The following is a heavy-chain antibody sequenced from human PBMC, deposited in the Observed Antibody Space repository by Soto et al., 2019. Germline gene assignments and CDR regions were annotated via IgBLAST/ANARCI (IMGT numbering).Heavy chain of an antibody. Sequence: GGSLRLSRVASGFTFSSYGMHWVRQAPGKGLEWVAVMSYDGSHEYYADSVKGRFTISRDNSKTILYLQMNSLRLEDTAVYYCAKGSVLRVVEAPLAILGGVDVWGQGAMVTVSS. J-gene: IGHJ6*02. V-gene: IGHV3-33*06. CDR2: MSYDGSHE. D-gene: IGHD2-8*01. CDR3: AKGSVLRVVEAPLAILGGVDV. CDR1: GFTFSSYG.